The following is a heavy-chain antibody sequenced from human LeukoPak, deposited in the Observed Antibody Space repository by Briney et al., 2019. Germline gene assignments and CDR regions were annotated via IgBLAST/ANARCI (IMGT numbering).Heavy chain of an antibody. CDR2: IKNDGSDK. J-gene: IGHJ4*02. D-gene: IGHD5-12*01. Sequence: GGSLRLSCEASGFSFSAAWMTWVRQAPGKGLEWVATIKNDGSDKYYVDSVKGRSTLSRDNAKNSVYLQMNSLRVEDTAVYYCVNLGYSDGGQGTLVTVSS. CDR1: GFSFSAAW. CDR3: VNLGYSD. V-gene: IGHV3-7*01.